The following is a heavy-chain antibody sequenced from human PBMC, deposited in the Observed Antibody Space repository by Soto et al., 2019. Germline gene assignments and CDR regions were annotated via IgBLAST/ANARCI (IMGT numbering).Heavy chain of an antibody. CDR2: INPSGGST. CDR1: GYTFTSYY. V-gene: IGHV1-46*01. D-gene: IGHD6-13*01. J-gene: IGHJ5*02. CDR3: ARDVSSYSSSPATFNWFDP. Sequence: VSVKVSCKASGYTFTSYYMHWVRQAPGQGLEWMGIINPSGGSTSYAQKFQGRVTMTRDTSTSTVYMELSSLRSEDTAVYYCARDVSSYSSSPATFNWFDPWGQGTLVTVSS.